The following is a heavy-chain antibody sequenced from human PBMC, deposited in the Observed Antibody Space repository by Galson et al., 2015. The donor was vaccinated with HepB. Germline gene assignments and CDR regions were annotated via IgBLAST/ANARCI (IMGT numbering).Heavy chain of an antibody. Sequence: ETLSLTCTVSGGSISSYYWSWIRQPAGKGLEWIGRIYTSGSTNYNPSLKSRVTMSVDTSKNQFSLKLRSVTAADTAVYYCARGYYYDSSDYFSEYYFDYWGQGTPVTVSS. CDR2: IYTSGST. V-gene: IGHV4-4*07. CDR1: GGSISSYY. CDR3: ARGYYYDSSDYFSEYYFDY. D-gene: IGHD3-22*01. J-gene: IGHJ4*02.